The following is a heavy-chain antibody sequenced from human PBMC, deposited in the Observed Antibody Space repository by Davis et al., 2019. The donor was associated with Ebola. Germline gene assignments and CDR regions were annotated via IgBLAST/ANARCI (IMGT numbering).Heavy chain of an antibody. V-gene: IGHV3-33*03. CDR1: GFTFSRHR. CDR3: AKEEGTKGHWLPHFDY. J-gene: IGHJ4*02. Sequence: GESLKISCAASGFTFSRHRMHWVRQAPGKGLEWVAVVSYDGRTTYYADSLKGRFTISRDNSKNTLYLQMNSLRSEDTAEYYCAKEEGTKGHWLPHFDYWGQGTPVTVSS. D-gene: IGHD6-19*01. CDR2: VSYDGRTT.